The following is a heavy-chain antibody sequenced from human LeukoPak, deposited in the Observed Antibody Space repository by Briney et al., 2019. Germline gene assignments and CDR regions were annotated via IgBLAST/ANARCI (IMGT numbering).Heavy chain of an antibody. Sequence: GGSLRLSCAASGFTFSNSWMHWVRQAPGKGMEWVSDISSRSTDTKYADSVKGRFTISRDNAKDSLYLRVNSLRAEDTAVYYCARAQADRAVAGKGPACFAYWGQGTLVTVSS. V-gene: IGHV3-11*05. CDR3: ARAQADRAVAGKGPACFAY. CDR2: ISSRSTDT. D-gene: IGHD6-19*01. CDR1: GFTFSNSW. J-gene: IGHJ4*02.